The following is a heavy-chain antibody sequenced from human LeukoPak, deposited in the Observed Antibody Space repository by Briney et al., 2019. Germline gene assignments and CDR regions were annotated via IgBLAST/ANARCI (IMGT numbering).Heavy chain of an antibody. V-gene: IGHV3-43*02. J-gene: IGHJ4*02. Sequence: GGSLRLSCAASGSTFDDYAIYWVRQGPGKGLEWVSLISGDGGSIYYADSVKGRFTISRDNSKNSLYLQMNSLRTEDTALYYCAKEDYSSSWYALDYWGQGTLVTVSS. CDR1: GSTFDDYA. CDR2: ISGDGGSI. D-gene: IGHD6-13*01. CDR3: AKEDYSSSWYALDY.